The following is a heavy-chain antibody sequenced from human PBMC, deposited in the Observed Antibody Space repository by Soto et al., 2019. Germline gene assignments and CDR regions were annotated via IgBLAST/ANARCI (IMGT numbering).Heavy chain of an antibody. CDR3: ARDRLAFDI. CDR1: GFTFSSYG. J-gene: IGHJ3*02. Sequence: GGSLRHSCAASGFTFSSYGMQWVRQDQGKGMEWVAVIWNDGSNKYYADSVKDRFTNARENSKNTPYLQMNSMRAEDTAVYYCARDRLAFDIWGQGTMVTVSS. V-gene: IGHV3-33*08. CDR2: IWNDGSNK.